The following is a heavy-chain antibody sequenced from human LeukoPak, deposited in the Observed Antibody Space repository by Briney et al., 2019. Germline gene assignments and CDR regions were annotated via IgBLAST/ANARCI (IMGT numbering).Heavy chain of an antibody. J-gene: IGHJ4*02. D-gene: IGHD4-17*01. CDR1: GGSISSSSYY. CDR2: IYYSGST. V-gene: IGHV4-39*07. CDR3: ARDIDYGDYDFLFDY. Sequence: SETLSLTCTVSGGSISSSSYYWGWIRQPPGKGLEWIGSIYYSGSTYYNPSLKSRVTISVDTSKNQFSLKLSSVTAADTAVYYCARDIDYGDYDFLFDYWGQGTLVTVSS.